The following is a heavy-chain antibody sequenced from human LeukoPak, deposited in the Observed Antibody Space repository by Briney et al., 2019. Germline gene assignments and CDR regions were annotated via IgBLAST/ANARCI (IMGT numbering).Heavy chain of an antibody. V-gene: IGHV3-30-3*01. CDR3: ARSRLRGEQWLVPMVY. J-gene: IGHJ4*02. D-gene: IGHD6-19*01. Sequence: GGSLRLSCAASGFTFSSYAMHWVRQAPGKGLEWVAVISYDGSNKYYADSVKGRFTIPRDNSKNTLYLQMNSLRAEDTAVYYCARSRLRGEQWLVPMVYWGQGTLVTVSS. CDR2: ISYDGSNK. CDR1: GFTFSSYA.